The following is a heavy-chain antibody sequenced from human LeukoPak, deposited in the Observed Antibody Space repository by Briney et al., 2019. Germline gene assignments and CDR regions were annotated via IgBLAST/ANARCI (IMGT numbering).Heavy chain of an antibody. J-gene: IGHJ4*02. CDR1: GFTFRNYG. CDR3: ARYESGTAVEY. Sequence: GGSLRLSCAASGFTFRNYGMHWVRQAPGKGLEWVAVIWYDGSKEYYADSVKGRFTISRDNSKNKLFLQMNSLRADDTAVYYCARYESGTAVEYWGQGTLVTVSS. V-gene: IGHV3-33*01. D-gene: IGHD3-22*01. CDR2: IWYDGSKE.